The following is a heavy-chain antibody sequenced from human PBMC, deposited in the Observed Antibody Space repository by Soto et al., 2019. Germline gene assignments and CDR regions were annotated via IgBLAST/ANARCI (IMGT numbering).Heavy chain of an antibody. CDR3: AKDIYGDYAFDY. V-gene: IGHV3-9*01. CDR2: ISWNSGSI. D-gene: IGHD4-17*01. CDR1: GFTFDDYA. Sequence: EVQLVESGGGLVQPGRSLRLSCAASGFTFDDYAMHWVRQAPGKGLEWVSGISWNSGSIGYADSVKGRFTISRDNTKNSLYLQMNSLRAEDTALYYCAKDIYGDYAFDYWGQGTLVTVSS. J-gene: IGHJ4*02.